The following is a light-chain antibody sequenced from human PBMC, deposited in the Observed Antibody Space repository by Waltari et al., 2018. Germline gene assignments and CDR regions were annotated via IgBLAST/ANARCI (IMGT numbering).Light chain of an antibody. V-gene: IGKV3D-15*01. CDR2: YAN. Sequence: EIVMTQSPVTISVSPGEGVTLSCTASESVGTEVAWSRHKPGQPPRLHIYYANPRATGVPARISGSGYGTDFTITISSLEPEDFAFYYCQQSRQWPRRTFGQGTKLEI. CDR3: QQSRQWPRRT. CDR1: ESVGTE. J-gene: IGKJ2*01.